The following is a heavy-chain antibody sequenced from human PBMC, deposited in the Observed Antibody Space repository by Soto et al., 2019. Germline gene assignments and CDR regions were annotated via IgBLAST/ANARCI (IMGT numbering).Heavy chain of an antibody. J-gene: IGHJ6*02. Sequence: GGSLRLSCVASGFTFSSYAMTWVRQAPGKGLVWVSAISSGGGSTYYADSVKGRFTISRDNSKNTLYLQMNSLRAEDTAVYYCAKCGSGFRNYYYYYYGMDVWGQGTTVTVSS. CDR1: GFTFSSYA. CDR2: ISSGGGST. CDR3: AKCGSGFRNYYYYYYGMDV. V-gene: IGHV3-23*01. D-gene: IGHD6-19*01.